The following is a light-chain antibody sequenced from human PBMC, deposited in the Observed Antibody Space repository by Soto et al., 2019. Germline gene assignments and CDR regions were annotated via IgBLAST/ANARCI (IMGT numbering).Light chain of an antibody. J-gene: IGLJ2*01. Sequence: SYELTQPPSVSVAPGKTARITCGGNNIGSKSVHWYQQKPGQAPVLVIYYDSDRPSGIPERFSGSNSGNTATLTISRVEAGDEAGYYCQVWDSSSDHPFGGGTKLTVL. CDR2: YDS. V-gene: IGLV3-21*04. CDR1: NIGSKS. CDR3: QVWDSSSDHP.